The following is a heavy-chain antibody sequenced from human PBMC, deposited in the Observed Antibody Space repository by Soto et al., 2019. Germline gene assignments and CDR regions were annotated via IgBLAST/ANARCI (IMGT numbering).Heavy chain of an antibody. D-gene: IGHD1-1*01. CDR3: ARSVGGSNEIFAY. CDR1: GYTFTSYD. J-gene: IGHJ4*02. V-gene: IGHV1-8*01. Sequence: GASVKVSCKASGYTFTSYDINWVRQATGQGPEWMGWMNPDSGNTGYVQKFQGRVTMTRNTAISTAYMELSSLRSEDTAVYYCARSVGGSNEIFAYWGQGTLVTVSS. CDR2: MNPDSGNT.